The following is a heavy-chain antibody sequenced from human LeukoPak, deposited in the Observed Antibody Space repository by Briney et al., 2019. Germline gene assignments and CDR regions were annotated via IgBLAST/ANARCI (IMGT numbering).Heavy chain of an antibody. CDR2: ISGSGGST. Sequence: GGSLRLSCAASGFTFSSYAMSWVRQAPGKGLEWVSAISGSGGSTYHADSVKGRFTISRDNSKNTLYLQMNSLRAEDTAVYYCAFGSYGLYYFDYWGQGTLVTVSS. CDR3: AFGSYGLYYFDY. D-gene: IGHD2-15*01. V-gene: IGHV3-23*01. J-gene: IGHJ4*02. CDR1: GFTFSSYA.